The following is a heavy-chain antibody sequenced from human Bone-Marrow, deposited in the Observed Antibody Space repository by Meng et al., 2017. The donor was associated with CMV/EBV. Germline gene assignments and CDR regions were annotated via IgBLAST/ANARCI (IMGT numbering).Heavy chain of an antibody. CDR1: GFTFSSYA. V-gene: IGHV3-23*01. D-gene: IGHD6-19*01. Sequence: GESLKISCAASGFTFSSYAMSWVRQAPGKGLEWVSTIGSSGGSTYYADCVKGRFTISRDNSKNTLYLQMNSLRAEDTAIYYCAKRGLRGWYYFDYWGQGTLVPVSS. CDR3: AKRGLRGWYYFDY. CDR2: IGSSGGST. J-gene: IGHJ4*02.